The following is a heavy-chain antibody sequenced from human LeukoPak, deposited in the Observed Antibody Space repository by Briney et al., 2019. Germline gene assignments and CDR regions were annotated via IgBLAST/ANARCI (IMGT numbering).Heavy chain of an antibody. V-gene: IGHV3-66*01. D-gene: IGHD1-26*01. CDR3: AREDAGGTYSFDY. CDR1: GFTVSSNF. Sequence: GGSLRLSCAVSGFTVSSNFMSWVRQAPGKGPEWVSVIYTSGITYYADSVRGRFTISRDSSKNTLYLQMDSLTAEDTAVYYCAREDAGGTYSFDYWGQGTLVTVSS. J-gene: IGHJ4*02. CDR2: IYTSGIT.